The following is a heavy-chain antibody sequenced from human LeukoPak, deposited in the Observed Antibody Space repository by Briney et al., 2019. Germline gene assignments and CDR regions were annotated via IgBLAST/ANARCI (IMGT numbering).Heavy chain of an antibody. Sequence: SETLSLTCTVSGGSISSYYWSWIRQPPGKGLEWIGYIYYSGSTNYNPSLKSRVTISVDTSKNQFSLKLSSVTAADTAVYYCARVGPQNWFDPWGQGTLVTVSS. CDR2: IYYSGST. J-gene: IGHJ5*02. V-gene: IGHV4-59*01. CDR3: ARVGPQNWFDP. CDR1: GGSISSYY.